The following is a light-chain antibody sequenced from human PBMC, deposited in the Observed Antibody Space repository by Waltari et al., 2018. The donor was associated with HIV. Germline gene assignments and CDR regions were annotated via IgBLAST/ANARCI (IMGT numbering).Light chain of an antibody. CDR3: GTWDSDLRAVV. CDR2: DIN. V-gene: IGLV1-51*01. CDR1: RSNIEDNN. Sequence: QSVLTQPPSVSAAPGQRVTISCPGSRSNIEDNNVSWYHQLPGTAPKLLIYDINKRVSGIPGRFSGSKSGTAATLGITGLQTGDEADYYCGTWDSDLRAVVFGGGTKLTVL. J-gene: IGLJ2*01.